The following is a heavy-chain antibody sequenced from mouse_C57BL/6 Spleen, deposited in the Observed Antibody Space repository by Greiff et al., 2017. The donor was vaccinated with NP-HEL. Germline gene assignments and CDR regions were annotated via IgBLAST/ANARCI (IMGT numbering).Heavy chain of an antibody. CDR1: GYTFTSYW. CDR2: IDPSDSET. Sequence: VQLQQSGAELVRPGSSVKLSCKASGYTFTSYWMQWVKQRPIQGLEWIGNIDPSDSETHYNQKFKDKATLTVDISSSTAYMQLSSLTSEDSAVYYCAHMVTTSGHYFDYWGQGTTLTVSS. V-gene: IGHV1-52*01. J-gene: IGHJ2*01. CDR3: AHMVTTSGHYFDY. D-gene: IGHD2-2*01.